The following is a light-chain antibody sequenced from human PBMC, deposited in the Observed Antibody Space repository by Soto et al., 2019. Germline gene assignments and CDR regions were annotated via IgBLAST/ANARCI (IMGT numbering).Light chain of an antibody. CDR3: QSYDSSLSGYVV. J-gene: IGLJ2*01. Sequence: QSGLTQPPSASGALGQRVTVSCSGSRSNIGSNTVHWYQHLPGAAPKLLIYGNSNRPSGVPDRFSGSKSGTSASLAITGLQAEDEADYYCQSYDSSLSGYVVFGGGTKLTVL. V-gene: IGLV1-40*01. CDR1: RSNIGSNT. CDR2: GNS.